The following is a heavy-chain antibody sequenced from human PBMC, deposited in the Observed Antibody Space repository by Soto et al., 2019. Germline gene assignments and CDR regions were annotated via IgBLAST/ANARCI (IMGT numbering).Heavy chain of an antibody. D-gene: IGHD4-17*01. CDR2: IYYTGST. CDR1: GGSFSSGDYY. CDR3: ARIHFGDEPSHYYYGMDV. Sequence: ASETLSLTCTVSGGSFSSGDYYWSWVRQPPGKGLEWIGYIYYTGSTFNNPSLKSRVSISIDTSKTQFSLKLSSVTAADTAVYYCARIHFGDEPSHYYYGMDVWGQGTTVIVSS. V-gene: IGHV4-30-4*01. J-gene: IGHJ6*02.